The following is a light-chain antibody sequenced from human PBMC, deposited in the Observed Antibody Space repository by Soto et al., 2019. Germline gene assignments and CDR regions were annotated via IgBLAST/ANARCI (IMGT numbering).Light chain of an antibody. CDR1: QSVSSN. CDR3: QQHNYWPS. V-gene: IGKV3-15*01. Sequence: EIVMTQSPATLSVSPGERATLSCRASQSVSSNLAWYQQKPGQAPRLLLYGASTRATGIPGRFSGSGSGTDFTLTISSLQSEDCAVYYFQQHNYWPSFGQGTKLEIK. CDR2: GAS. J-gene: IGKJ2*01.